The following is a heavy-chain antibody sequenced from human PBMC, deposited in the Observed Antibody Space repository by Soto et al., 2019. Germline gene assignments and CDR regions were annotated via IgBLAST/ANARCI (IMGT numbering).Heavy chain of an antibody. CDR2: IIPILGIA. Sequence: QVQLVQSGAEVKKPGSSVKVSCKASGGTFSSYTISWVRQAPGQGLEWMGRIIPILGIANYAQKFQGRVTITADKSTSTAYMELSSLRSEDTAVEYCARSDEQNISSGMDVWGQGTTVTVSS. CDR1: GGTFSSYT. V-gene: IGHV1-69*02. J-gene: IGHJ6*02. CDR3: ARSDEQNISSGMDV.